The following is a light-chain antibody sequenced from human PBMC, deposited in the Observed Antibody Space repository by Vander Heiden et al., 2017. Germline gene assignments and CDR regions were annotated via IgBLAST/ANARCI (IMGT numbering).Light chain of an antibody. J-gene: IGKJ5*01. V-gene: IGKV1-33*01. CDR3: QQYDNPPIT. Sequence: DITMTQSPSSLSASVGDRVTITCQASQDISNYVNWYQQKPGKAPKLLIYDASNLETGVPSRFSGSGSGTDFTFTISSLQPEDIATYYCQQYDNPPITFGQGTRLEIK. CDR2: DAS. CDR1: QDISNY.